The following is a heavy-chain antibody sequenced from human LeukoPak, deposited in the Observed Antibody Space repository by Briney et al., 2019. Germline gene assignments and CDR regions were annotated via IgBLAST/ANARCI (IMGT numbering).Heavy chain of an antibody. J-gene: IGHJ4*02. CDR3: AKGGAYGPGCYFDY. CDR1: GFTFSSYA. V-gene: IGHV3-23*01. Sequence: VGSLRLSCAASGFTFSSYAMSWVRQAPGKGLEWVSAISGSGGSTYYADSVKGRFTISRDNSKNTLYLQMNSLRAEDTAVYYCAKGGAYGPGCYFDYWGQGTLVTVSS. CDR2: ISGSGGST. D-gene: IGHD3-10*01.